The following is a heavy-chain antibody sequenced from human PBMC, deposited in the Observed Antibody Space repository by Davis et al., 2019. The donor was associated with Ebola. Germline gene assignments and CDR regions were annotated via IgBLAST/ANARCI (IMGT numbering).Heavy chain of an antibody. CDR3: ARTKTTVTPNYYYYGLDV. J-gene: IGHJ6*02. CDR1: GYNFITYW. CDR2: IYPADSDI. D-gene: IGHD4-17*01. Sequence: KVSCKGSGYNFITYWIGWVRQMPGKGLEWMGIIYPADSDIRYSPSFRGQVTISADKSITTAYLQWSSLKASDTAMYYCARTKTTVTPNYYYYGLDVWGQGTTVTVSS. V-gene: IGHV5-51*01.